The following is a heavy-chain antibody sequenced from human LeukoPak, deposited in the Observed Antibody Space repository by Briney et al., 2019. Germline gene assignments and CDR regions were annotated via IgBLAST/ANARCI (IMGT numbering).Heavy chain of an antibody. CDR2: INPNSGGT. Sequence: ASVKVSCKASGYTFTCYYMHWVRQAPGQGLEWKGWINPNSGGTNYAQKFQGRVTMTRDTSISTAYMELSRLRSDDTAVYYCARGLLGYCTNGVCYGNYYYYYMDVWGKGTTVTVSS. CDR1: GYTFTCYY. V-gene: IGHV1-2*02. J-gene: IGHJ6*03. CDR3: ARGLLGYCTNGVCYGNYYYYYMDV. D-gene: IGHD2-8*01.